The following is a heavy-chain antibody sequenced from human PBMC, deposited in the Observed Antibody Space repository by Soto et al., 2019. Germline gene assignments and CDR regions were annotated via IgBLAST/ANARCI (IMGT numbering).Heavy chain of an antibody. CDR1: DSAISSISSY. J-gene: IGHJ4*02. CDR2: IYYLGNT. D-gene: IGHD3-22*01. Sequence: SETLSRTATGSDSAISSISSYWGRIRQPPGKGLEWVGSIYYLGNTYYNPSLGSRVTISVDTSKNQFSLKLRSVTAADTAVFYCAGLYPYESSGYHLNYWGQGALVTVSS. CDR3: AGLYPYESSGYHLNY. V-gene: IGHV4-39*01.